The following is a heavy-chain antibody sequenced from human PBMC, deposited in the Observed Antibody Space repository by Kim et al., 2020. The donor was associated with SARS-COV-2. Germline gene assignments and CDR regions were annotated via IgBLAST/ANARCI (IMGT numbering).Heavy chain of an antibody. J-gene: IGHJ6*03. CDR1: GFTVSSYG. CDR2: ICYDGSTY. D-gene: IGHD4-4*01. Sequence: GGSLRLSCAASGFTVSSYGIHWVRQAPGKGLEWVAVICYDGSTYYSAAFVKGLSIISSDTYKNTLHLQMNSLRVEDTVVYYSASDRNSNPNYYYYYMDV. V-gene: IGHV3-33*01. CDR3: ASDRNSNPNYYYYYMDV.